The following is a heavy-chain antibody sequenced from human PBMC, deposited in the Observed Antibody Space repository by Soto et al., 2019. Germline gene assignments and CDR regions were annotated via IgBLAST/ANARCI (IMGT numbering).Heavy chain of an antibody. CDR3: ARGGVDYDFWSGPNYFDY. J-gene: IGHJ4*02. D-gene: IGHD3-3*01. Sequence: SVKVSCKASGGTFSSYAISWVRQAPGQGXEWMGGIIPIFGTANYAQKFQGRVTITADESTSTAYMELSSLRSEDTAVYYCARGGVDYDFWSGPNYFDYWGQGSLVTVSS. CDR1: GGTFSSYA. CDR2: IIPIFGTA. V-gene: IGHV1-69*13.